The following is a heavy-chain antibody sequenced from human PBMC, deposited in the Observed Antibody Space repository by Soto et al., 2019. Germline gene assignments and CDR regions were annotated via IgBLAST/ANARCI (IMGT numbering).Heavy chain of an antibody. V-gene: IGHV4-31*03. CDR2: IYYNGST. J-gene: IGHJ4*02. Sequence: QVVLQESGPGLMKPSQTLSLTCTVSGLTISSASYYWSWIRQHPGKGLEWVGNIYYNGSTYYSPSLKSRVTLWVDTSKNQFSLRLASVTAADTAVYYCARYRISGSWSKFDYWGQGTLVTVSS. D-gene: IGHD6-13*01. CDR1: GLTISSASYY. CDR3: ARYRISGSWSKFDY.